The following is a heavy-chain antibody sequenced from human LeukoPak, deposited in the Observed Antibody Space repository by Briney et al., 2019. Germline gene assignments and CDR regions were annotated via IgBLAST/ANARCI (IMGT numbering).Heavy chain of an antibody. D-gene: IGHD6-19*01. Sequence: GASVKVSCKASGYTFTSYGISWVRQAPGQGLEWMGWISAYNGNTNYAQKLQGRVTMTTDTSTSTAYMELRSLRSDDTAVYYCARESSGWYEYYFDYWGQGTLVTVSS. CDR1: GYTFTSYG. V-gene: IGHV1-18*01. CDR3: ARESSGWYEYYFDY. CDR2: ISAYNGNT. J-gene: IGHJ4*02.